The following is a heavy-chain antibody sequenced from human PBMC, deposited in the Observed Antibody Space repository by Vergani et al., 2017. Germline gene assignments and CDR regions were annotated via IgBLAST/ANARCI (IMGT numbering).Heavy chain of an antibody. V-gene: IGHV3-30*04. D-gene: IGHD3-16*01. J-gene: IGHJ4*02. CDR1: GFTFSSYA. CDR3: AKGKGGADFDY. CDR2: ISYDGSNK. Sequence: QVQLVESGGGVVQPGRSLRLSCAASGFTFSSYAMHWVRQAPGKGLEWVAVISYDGSNKYYADSVKGRFTISRDNSKNTLYLQMKSLRAEDTALYYCAKGKGGADFDYWGQGTLVTVSA.